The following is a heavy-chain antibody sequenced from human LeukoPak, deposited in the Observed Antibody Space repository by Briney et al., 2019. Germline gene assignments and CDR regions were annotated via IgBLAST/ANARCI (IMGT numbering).Heavy chain of an antibody. V-gene: IGHV4-4*07. J-gene: IGHJ4*02. D-gene: IGHD6-13*01. Sequence: SETLSLTCTVSGGSISGYYRNWVRQPAGKGLEWIGHIFSDENTKYNPSLKSRVTMSVDTSKNQFSLKLNSVTAADTAVYYCARAGYSSSWYAEGFDYWGQGTLVTVSS. CDR1: GGSISGYY. CDR3: ARAGYSSSWYAEGFDY. CDR2: IFSDENT.